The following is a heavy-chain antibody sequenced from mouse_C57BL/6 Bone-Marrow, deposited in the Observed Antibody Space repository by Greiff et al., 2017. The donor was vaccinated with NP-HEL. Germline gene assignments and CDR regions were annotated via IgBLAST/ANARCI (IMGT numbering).Heavy chain of an antibody. D-gene: IGHD4-1*01. J-gene: IGHJ4*01. CDR3: ASPKLGYYAMDY. V-gene: IGHV5-9*01. CDR2: ISGGGGNT. Sequence: EVKLMESGGGLVKPGGSLKLSCAASGFTFSSYTMSWVRQTPEKRLEWVATISGGGGNTYYPDSVKGRFTISRDNAKNTLYLQMSSLRSEDTALYYCASPKLGYYAMDYWGQGTSVTVSS. CDR1: GFTFSSYT.